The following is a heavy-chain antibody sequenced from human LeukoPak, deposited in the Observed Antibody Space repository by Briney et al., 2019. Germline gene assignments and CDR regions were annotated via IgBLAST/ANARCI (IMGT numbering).Heavy chain of an antibody. CDR3: AKAQSRTLVVVVDDAFDI. CDR2: ISGSGGST. J-gene: IGHJ3*02. D-gene: IGHD2-15*01. V-gene: IGHV3-23*01. Sequence: GGSLRLSCAASGFTFSSYAMSWVRQAPGKGLEWVSAISGSGGSTYYADSVKGRFTISRDNSKNTLYLQMNSLRAEDTAVYYCAKAQSRTLVVVVDDAFDIWGQGTMVTVSS. CDR1: GFTFSSYA.